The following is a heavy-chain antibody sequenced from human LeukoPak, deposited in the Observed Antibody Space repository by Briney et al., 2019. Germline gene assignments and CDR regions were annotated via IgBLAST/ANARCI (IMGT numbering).Heavy chain of an antibody. V-gene: IGHV4-34*01. J-gene: IGHJ4*02. CDR1: RGSFRGYY. D-gene: IGHD6-19*01. Sequence: PSETLCLTCVVYRGSFRGYYWSWIRHPPGKGLEWIGEINHTESTNYNPSLNSRVTISVDTSKNQFSLKLSSVTAADTAVYCCARDQEGSGYYFDYWGQGTLVTVSS. CDR2: INHTEST. CDR3: ARDQEGSGYYFDY.